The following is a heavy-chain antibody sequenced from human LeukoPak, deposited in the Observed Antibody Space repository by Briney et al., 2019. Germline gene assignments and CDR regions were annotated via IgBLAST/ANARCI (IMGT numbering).Heavy chain of an antibody. Sequence: PSETLSLTCSVSGYSISRAYSWGWVRQPPGKGLEWIGSLYDSGSSYYNPSLKSRVTISVDTSKNQFSLKLSSVTAADTAVYYCASSSDGYNGVFDYWGQGTLVTVSS. D-gene: IGHD5-24*01. J-gene: IGHJ4*02. CDR3: ASSSDGYNGVFDY. V-gene: IGHV4-38-2*02. CDR1: GYSISRAYS. CDR2: LYDSGSS.